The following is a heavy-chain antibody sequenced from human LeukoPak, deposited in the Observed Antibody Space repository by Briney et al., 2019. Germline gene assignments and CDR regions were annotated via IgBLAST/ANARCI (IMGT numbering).Heavy chain of an antibody. V-gene: IGHV3-53*01. J-gene: IGHJ4*02. D-gene: IGHD6-19*01. Sequence: GGSLRLSCAASGFTVSSNYMSWVRQAPGKGLEWVSVIYSGGSTYYADSVKGRFTISRDNSKNTLYLQMNSLRAEDTAMYYCARARETSSSGWYPNYWGQGTLVTVSS. CDR3: ARARETSSSGWYPNY. CDR2: IYSGGST. CDR1: GFTVSSNY.